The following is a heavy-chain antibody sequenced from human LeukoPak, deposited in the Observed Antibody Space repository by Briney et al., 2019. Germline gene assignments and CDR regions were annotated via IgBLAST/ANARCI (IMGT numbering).Heavy chain of an antibody. D-gene: IGHD1-26*01. Sequence: MARIIPILGTLQYAQKFQGRVKFTADKSTSTAYMELTSLRSEDTAVYYCAREGVSFAFDIWGQGTMVTVSS. V-gene: IGHV1-69*08. CDR3: AREGVSFAFDI. CDR2: IIPILGTL. J-gene: IGHJ3*02.